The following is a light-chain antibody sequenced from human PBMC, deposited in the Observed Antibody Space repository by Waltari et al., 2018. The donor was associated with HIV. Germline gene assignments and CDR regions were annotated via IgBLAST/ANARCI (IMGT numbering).Light chain of an antibody. V-gene: IGLV6-57*03. CDR2: GDN. J-gene: IGLJ1*01. CDR3: QSYDSTNPCI. CDR1: SGSIASNH. Sequence: NFMLTQPHSVSESPGTTVTISCARSSGSIASNHVQWYQQRPGSAPTPVIYGDNQRPSGVPYRFSGSIDSSSNSASLTISELKTEDEADYYCQSYDSTNPCIFGTGTRVTVL.